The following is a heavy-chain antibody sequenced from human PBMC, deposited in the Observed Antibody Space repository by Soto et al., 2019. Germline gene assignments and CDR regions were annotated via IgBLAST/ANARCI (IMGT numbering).Heavy chain of an antibody. CDR3: AKYRRTDAEGYRLDF. Sequence: PSETLSLTCSVSGASINNYYWSWIRQPPWKGLEWIGFVYYTGSTITKYNPSLQSRVAMSVDSSKNQFSLKVTSMTAADTAIYYCAKYRRTDAEGYRLDFWGPGTLVTVSS. CDR2: VYYTGSTIT. D-gene: IGHD5-12*01. J-gene: IGHJ4*02. V-gene: IGHV4-59*01. CDR1: GASINNYY.